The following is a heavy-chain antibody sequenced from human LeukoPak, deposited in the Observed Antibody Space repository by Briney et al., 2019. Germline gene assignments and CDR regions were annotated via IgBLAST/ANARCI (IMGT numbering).Heavy chain of an antibody. V-gene: IGHV4-4*09. CDR2: IYTSGST. Sequence: SETLSLTCTVSGGSISSYYWSWIRQPPGKGLEWIGYIYTSGSTNYNPSLKSRVTISVDTSKNQFSLKLSSVTAADTAVYYCARIAHHEHGYSGYQGVRYYYYMDVWGKGTTVTVSS. CDR3: ARIAHHEHGYSGYQGVRYYYYMDV. J-gene: IGHJ6*03. D-gene: IGHD5-12*01. CDR1: GGSISSYY.